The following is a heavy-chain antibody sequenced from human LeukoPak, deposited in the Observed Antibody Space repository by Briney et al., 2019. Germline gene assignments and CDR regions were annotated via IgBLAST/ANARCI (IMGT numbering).Heavy chain of an antibody. CDR3: TTAPAQSDY. CDR2: IKSKTDDGTT. D-gene: IGHD2-2*01. V-gene: IGHV3-15*01. CDR1: GFTFSNAW. Sequence: GGSLRLSCAASGFTFSNAWMSWVRQAPGKGLEWVGRIKSKTDDGTTDYAAPVKGRFTLSRDDSKNTLYLQMNSLKLEDTAVYYCTTAPAQSDYWGQGTLVTVSS. J-gene: IGHJ4*02.